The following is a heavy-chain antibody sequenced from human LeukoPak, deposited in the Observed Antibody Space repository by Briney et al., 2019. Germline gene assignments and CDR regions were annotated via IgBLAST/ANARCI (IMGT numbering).Heavy chain of an antibody. Sequence: GGSLRLSCAASGFTFSSYAMHWVRQAPGKGLEWVAVISYDGSNKYYADSVKGRFTISRDNSKNTLYLQMNSLRAEDTAVYYCASAGERYYYGSGAFDYWGQGTLVTVSS. CDR3: ASAGERYYYGSGAFDY. CDR1: GFTFSSYA. J-gene: IGHJ4*02. CDR2: ISYDGSNK. D-gene: IGHD3-10*01. V-gene: IGHV3-30*04.